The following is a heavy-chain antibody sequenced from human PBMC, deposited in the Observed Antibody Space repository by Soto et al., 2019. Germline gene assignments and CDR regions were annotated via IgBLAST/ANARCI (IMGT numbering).Heavy chain of an antibody. CDR1: GGTFSSYA. D-gene: IGHD3-22*01. Sequence: WASVKVSCKASGGTFSSYAISWVRQAPGQGLEWMGGIIPIFGTANYAQKFQGRVTITADESTSTAYMELSSLRSEDTAVYYCAGYDSSGYYPSSYYGMDVWGQGTTVTVSS. V-gene: IGHV1-69*13. J-gene: IGHJ6*02. CDR2: IIPIFGTA. CDR3: AGYDSSGYYPSSYYGMDV.